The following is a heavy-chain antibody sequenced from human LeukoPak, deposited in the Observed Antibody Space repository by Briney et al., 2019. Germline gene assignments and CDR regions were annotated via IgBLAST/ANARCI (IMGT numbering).Heavy chain of an antibody. CDR2: ISPNGGST. D-gene: IGHD3-10*01. Sequence: GASVNVSCKASGYALTTYYIHWRRQAPGQGPEWMGIISPNGGSTSYAQKFQGRVTMARDTSTSTVYMELSSLKSEDTAVYYCARDITVTDHDIGYWGQGTLVTVSS. J-gene: IGHJ4*02. CDR1: GYALTTYY. CDR3: ARDITVTDHDIGY. V-gene: IGHV1-46*01.